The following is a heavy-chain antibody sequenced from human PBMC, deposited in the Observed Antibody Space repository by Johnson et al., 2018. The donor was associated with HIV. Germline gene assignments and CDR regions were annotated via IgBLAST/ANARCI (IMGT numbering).Heavy chain of an antibody. V-gene: IGHV3-30*02. D-gene: IGHD4-17*01. Sequence: QMLLVESGGGVVQPGGSLRLSCAASGFTFSSYGMHWVRQAPGKGLEWVAFIRYDGSNKYYADSVKGRFTISRDNSKNTLYLQMSSLRAEDTALYYCARERAVTTKGYDEDAFDIWGQGTMVTVSS. CDR3: ARERAVTTKGYDEDAFDI. J-gene: IGHJ3*02. CDR2: IRYDGSNK. CDR1: GFTFSSYG.